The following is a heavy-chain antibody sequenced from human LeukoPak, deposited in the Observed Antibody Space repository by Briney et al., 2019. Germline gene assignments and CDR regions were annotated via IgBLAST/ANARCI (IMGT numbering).Heavy chain of an antibody. D-gene: IGHD6-19*01. CDR1: GFTFSSYW. CDR3: AREAWLVGDYFDY. Sequence: GGSLRLSCAASGFTFSSYWMSWVRQAPGKGLEWVANIKQDGSEKYYVDSVKGRFTISRDNAKNSLYLQMNSLRAEDTAVYHCAREAWLVGDYFDYWGQGTLVTVSS. V-gene: IGHV3-7*01. CDR2: IKQDGSEK. J-gene: IGHJ4*02.